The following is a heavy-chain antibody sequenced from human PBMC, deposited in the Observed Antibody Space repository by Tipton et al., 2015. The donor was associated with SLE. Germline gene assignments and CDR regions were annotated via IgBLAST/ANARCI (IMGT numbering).Heavy chain of an antibody. Sequence: TLSLTCTVSGGSLSYYYWSWIRQPPGKGLEVIGHIFYSGNTNYNPSLKSRVSISLDTSRNQFSLELNSVTAADTAVYYCARGYTPDGFELWAPGTMVTASS. CDR1: GGSLSYYY. J-gene: IGHJ3*01. CDR3: ARGYTPDGFEL. CDR2: IFYSGNT. V-gene: IGHV4-59*01. D-gene: IGHD5-18*01.